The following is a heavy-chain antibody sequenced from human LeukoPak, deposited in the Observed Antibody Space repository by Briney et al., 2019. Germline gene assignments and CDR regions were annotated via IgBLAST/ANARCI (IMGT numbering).Heavy chain of an antibody. V-gene: IGHV1-69*04. CDR1: GGTFSSYA. CDR3: ARAAPSYYYDSSSPDYGMDV. D-gene: IGHD3-22*01. CDR2: IIPILGIA. J-gene: IGHJ6*02. Sequence: SVKVSCKASGGTFSSYAISWVRQAPGQGLEWMGRIIPILGIANYAQKFQGRVTITADKSTSTAYMELSSLRSEDTAVYYCARAAPSYYYDSSSPDYGMDVWGQGTTVTVSS.